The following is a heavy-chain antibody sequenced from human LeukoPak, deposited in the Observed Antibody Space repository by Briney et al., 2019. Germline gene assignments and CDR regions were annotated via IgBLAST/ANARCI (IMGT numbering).Heavy chain of an antibody. J-gene: IGHJ4*02. CDR2: ISSSNSYI. Sequence: GGSLRLSCAASGFTFSSYSMNWVRQAPGKGLEWVSYISSSNSYIYYADSVKGRFTVSRDNAKNSVYLQMNSLRAEDTAVYYCAKRYFDYWGQGTLVTVSS. CDR3: AKRYFDY. V-gene: IGHV3-21*05. CDR1: GFTFSSYS.